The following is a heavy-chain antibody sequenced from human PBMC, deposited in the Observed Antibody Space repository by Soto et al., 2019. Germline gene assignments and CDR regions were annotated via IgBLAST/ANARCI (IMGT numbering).Heavy chain of an antibody. J-gene: IGHJ6*02. CDR1: GSTFSSYG. CDR2: ISYDGSNK. CDR3: AKDHDHGWIYMDV. D-gene: IGHD5-12*01. Sequence: GGSLRLSCAASGSTFSSYGMHWVRQAPGKGLEWVAVISYDGSNKYYADSVKGRFTISRDNSKNTLYLQMNSLRGEDTAVYYCAKDHDHGWIYMDVWGQGTTVTVSS. V-gene: IGHV3-30*18.